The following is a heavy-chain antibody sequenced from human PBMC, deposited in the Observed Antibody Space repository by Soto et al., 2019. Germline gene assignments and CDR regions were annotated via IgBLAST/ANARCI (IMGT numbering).Heavy chain of an antibody. CDR3: ARASYYDFWSGYDY. J-gene: IGHJ4*02. CDR1: GFIFSGYR. D-gene: IGHD3-3*01. CDR2: ISTISSST. Sequence: PGGSLRLSCEGSGFIFSGYRLIWVRQAPGKGLEWISYISTISSSTYYADSAKGRFTISRDNDKSSVFLQMNSLRAEDTAVYYCARASYYDFWSGYDYWGQGTLVTVSS. V-gene: IGHV3-48*01.